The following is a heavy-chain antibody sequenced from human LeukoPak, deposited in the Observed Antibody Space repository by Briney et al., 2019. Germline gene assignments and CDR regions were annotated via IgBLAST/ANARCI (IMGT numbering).Heavy chain of an antibody. Sequence: GGSLRLSCAASGFTFSSYEMNWVRQAPGKGLEWVSYISSSGSTIYYADSVKGRFTISRDNAKNSLYLQMNSLRAEDTAVYYCASSDILTGYYGPPGYVYWGQGTLVTVSS. CDR2: ISSSGSTI. CDR1: GFTFSSYE. J-gene: IGHJ4*02. V-gene: IGHV3-48*03. D-gene: IGHD3-9*01. CDR3: ASSDILTGYYGPPGYVY.